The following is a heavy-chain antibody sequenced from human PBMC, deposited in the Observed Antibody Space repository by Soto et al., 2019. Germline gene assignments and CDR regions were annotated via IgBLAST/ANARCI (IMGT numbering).Heavy chain of an antibody. J-gene: IGHJ6*02. D-gene: IGHD4-17*01. CDR3: ARGEATVNISRKYYYYGMDV. CDR2: IYYSGST. CDR1: GGSISSYY. V-gene: IGHV4-59*01. Sequence: QVQLQESGPGLVKPSETLSLTCTVSGGSISSYYWSWIRQPPGKGLEWIGYIYYSGSTNYNPSLKSRVTISVDTSKNQFSLKLSSVTAADTAVYYCARGEATVNISRKYYYYGMDVWGQGTTVTVSS.